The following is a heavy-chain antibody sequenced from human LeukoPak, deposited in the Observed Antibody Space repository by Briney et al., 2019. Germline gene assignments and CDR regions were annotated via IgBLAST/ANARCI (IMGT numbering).Heavy chain of an antibody. J-gene: IGHJ4*02. D-gene: IGHD3-10*01. CDR1: GYTFTSYD. Sequence: ASVTVSCKASGYTFTSYDISWVRQAPGQGLEWMGWISAYNGNTNYAQKLQGRVTMTTDTSTSTAYMELRSLRSDDTAVYYCARDSIDYYGSGSYYSPPFDYWGQGTLVTVSS. CDR3: ARDSIDYYGSGSYYSPPFDY. CDR2: ISAYNGNT. V-gene: IGHV1-18*01.